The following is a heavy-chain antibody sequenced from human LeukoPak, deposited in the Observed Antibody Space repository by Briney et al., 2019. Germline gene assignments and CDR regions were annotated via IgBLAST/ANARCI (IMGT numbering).Heavy chain of an antibody. Sequence: GGSLRLSCAASGFMFSHSAMTWVRQTPGKGPEWVSGISESGGATYYAGSAKGRFTISRDNSKNTLYLQMNSLRGDDTAVYYCATVGVGWVAFEYWGQGALVTVSS. CDR1: GFMFSHSA. V-gene: IGHV3-23*01. D-gene: IGHD3-16*01. J-gene: IGHJ4*02. CDR2: ISESGGAT. CDR3: ATVGVGWVAFEY.